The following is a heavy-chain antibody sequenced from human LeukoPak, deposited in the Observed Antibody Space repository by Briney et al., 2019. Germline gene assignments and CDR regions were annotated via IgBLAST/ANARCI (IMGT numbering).Heavy chain of an antibody. J-gene: IGHJ4*02. Sequence: GGPLRLSCAASGFTFSSYWMSWVRQAPGKGLEWVANIKQDGSEKYYVDSVKGRFTISRDNAKNSLYLQMNSLRAEDTAVYYCARLGYCTNGVCSNFDYWGQGTLVTVSS. CDR3: ARLGYCTNGVCSNFDY. CDR2: IKQDGSEK. D-gene: IGHD2-8*01. CDR1: GFTFSSYW. V-gene: IGHV3-7*01.